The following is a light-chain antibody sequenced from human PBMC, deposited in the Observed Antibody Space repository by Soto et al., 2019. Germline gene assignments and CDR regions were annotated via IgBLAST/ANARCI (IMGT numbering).Light chain of an antibody. CDR1: QDISNY. Sequence: DIQMTQSPSTLSASVGDRVTITCQASQDISNYLNWYQQKPGKAPKLLIYDASNLETGVPSRFNGRGSGTDFTFTISSLQPEDIATYYCQQYDNLPFTFGPGTKVDIK. V-gene: IGKV1-33*01. CDR3: QQYDNLPFT. J-gene: IGKJ3*01. CDR2: DAS.